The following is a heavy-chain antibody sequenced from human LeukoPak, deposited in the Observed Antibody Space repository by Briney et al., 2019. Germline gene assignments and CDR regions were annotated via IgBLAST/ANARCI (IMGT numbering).Heavy chain of an antibody. CDR2: ICYSGST. V-gene: IGHV4-59*01. CDR1: GGSISSYY. J-gene: IGHJ4*02. D-gene: IGHD2-15*01. Sequence: SETLSLTCTVSGGSISSYYWSWIRQPPGKGLEWIGYICYSGSTNYNPSLKSRVTISVDTSKNQFSLKLSSVTAADTAVYYCARVGNCSGGSCYSDYFEYWGQGTLVTVSS. CDR3: ARVGNCSGGSCYSDYFEY.